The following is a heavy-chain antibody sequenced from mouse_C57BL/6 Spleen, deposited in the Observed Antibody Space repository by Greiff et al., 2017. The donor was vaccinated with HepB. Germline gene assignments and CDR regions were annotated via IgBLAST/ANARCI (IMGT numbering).Heavy chain of an antibody. CDR3: ARGGYWPFAY. J-gene: IGHJ3*01. D-gene: IGHD4-1*01. V-gene: IGHV1-52*01. CDR2: IDPSDSET. CDR1: GYTFTSYW. Sequence: QVQLQQPGAELVRPGSSVKLSCKASGYTFTSYWMHWVKQRPIQVLEWIGNIDPSDSETHYNQKFKDKATLTVDKSSSTAYMQLSSLTSEDSAVYYCARGGYWPFAYWGQGTLVTVSA.